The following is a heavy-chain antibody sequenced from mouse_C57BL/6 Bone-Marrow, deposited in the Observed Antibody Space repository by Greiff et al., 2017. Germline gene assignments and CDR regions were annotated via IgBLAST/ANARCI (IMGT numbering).Heavy chain of an antibody. J-gene: IGHJ1*03. CDR2: IYPGSGNT. V-gene: IGHV1-84*01. CDR3: ARDWEGWYFDV. D-gene: IGHD4-1*01. Sequence: SGPELVKPGASVKISCKASGYTFTDYYINWVKQRPGPGLEWIGWIYPGSGNTKYNEKFKGKATLTVDTSSSTAYMQLSSLTSEDSAVYFCARDWEGWYFDVWGTGTTVTVSS. CDR1: GYTFTDYY.